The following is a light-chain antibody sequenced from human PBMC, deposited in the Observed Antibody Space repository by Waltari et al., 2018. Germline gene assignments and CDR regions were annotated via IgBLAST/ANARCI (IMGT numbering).Light chain of an antibody. CDR3: AAWDDSLNGWV. Sequence: QSVLTQPPSASGTPGQRVTVSCSGSTSKIGRHSVNWYQQLPGTAPKLLIYNNNERPSGVPDRFSGSKSGTSASLAISGLQSEDEADYYCAAWDDSLNGWVFGGGTKVTVL. V-gene: IGLV1-44*01. J-gene: IGLJ3*02. CDR1: TSKIGRHS. CDR2: NNN.